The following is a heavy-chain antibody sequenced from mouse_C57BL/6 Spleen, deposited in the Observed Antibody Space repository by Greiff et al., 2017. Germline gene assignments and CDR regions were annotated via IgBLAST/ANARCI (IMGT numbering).Heavy chain of an antibody. D-gene: IGHD2-1*01. CDR2: IYPGDGDT. CDR1: GYAFSSYW. Sequence: VQLQQSGAELVKPGASVKISCKASGYAFSSYWMNWVKQRPGKGLEWIGQIYPGDGDTNYNGKFKGKATLTADKSSSTAYMQLSSLTSEDSAVYFCARYGYYGNYVYYFDYWGQGTTLTVSS. V-gene: IGHV1-80*01. J-gene: IGHJ2*01. CDR3: ARYGYYGNYVYYFDY.